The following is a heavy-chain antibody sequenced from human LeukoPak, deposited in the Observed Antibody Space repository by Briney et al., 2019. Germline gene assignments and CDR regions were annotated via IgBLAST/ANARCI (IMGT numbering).Heavy chain of an antibody. Sequence: GASVKVSCKASGYTFTSYGVSWVRQAPGQGLEWMGWISAYNGNTNYAQKLQGRVTMTTDTSTSTAYMELRSLRSDDTAVYYCASQWQLEGFDYWGQGTLVTVSS. V-gene: IGHV1-18*01. CDR1: GYTFTSYG. CDR3: ASQWQLEGFDY. D-gene: IGHD6-6*01. CDR2: ISAYNGNT. J-gene: IGHJ4*02.